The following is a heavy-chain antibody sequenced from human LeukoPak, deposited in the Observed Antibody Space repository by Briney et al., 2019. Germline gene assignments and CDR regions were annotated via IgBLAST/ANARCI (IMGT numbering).Heavy chain of an antibody. Sequence: PGRSLRLSCAASGFTFSSYGMHWVRQAPGKGLEWVAVISYDESNKYYADSVKGRFTISRDNSKNTLYLQMNSLRAEDTAVFHCARCSGGSCYNTNYYGMDVWGQGTTVTVSS. D-gene: IGHD2-15*01. V-gene: IGHV3-30*03. CDR2: ISYDESNK. CDR1: GFTFSSYG. J-gene: IGHJ6*02. CDR3: ARCSGGSCYNTNYYGMDV.